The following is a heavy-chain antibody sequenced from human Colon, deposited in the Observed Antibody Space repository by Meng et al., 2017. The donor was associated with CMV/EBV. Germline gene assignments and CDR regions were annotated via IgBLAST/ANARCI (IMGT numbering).Heavy chain of an antibody. J-gene: IGHJ5*02. D-gene: IGHD4-11*01. CDR3: ARASNSSVDP. Sequence: GESLKISCAASGFSFNAYPIHWVRQAPGKGLEWVAIISHDGKNKFYAESVKGRFTISRDNSQNTVNLHMNTLRGDDSGLYYCARASNSSVDPWGQGTLVTVSS. CDR2: ISHDGKNK. CDR1: GFSFNAYP. V-gene: IGHV3-30*04.